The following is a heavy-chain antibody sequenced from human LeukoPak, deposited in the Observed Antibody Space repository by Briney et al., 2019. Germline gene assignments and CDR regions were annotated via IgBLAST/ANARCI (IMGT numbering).Heavy chain of an antibody. CDR3: VRGENVFGSGSLVYFDY. D-gene: IGHD3-10*01. V-gene: IGHV4-38-2*01. CDR2: IYYTGTT. Sequence: PSEILSLTCDVSNYSINSAYYWGWIRQPPGKGLEWIGNIYYTGTTYYSPSLKSRVSLLVDTSTNQFSLMLTSLSAADTAVYYCVRGENVFGSGSLVYFDYWGQGTLVTVSS. J-gene: IGHJ4*02. CDR1: NYSINSAYY.